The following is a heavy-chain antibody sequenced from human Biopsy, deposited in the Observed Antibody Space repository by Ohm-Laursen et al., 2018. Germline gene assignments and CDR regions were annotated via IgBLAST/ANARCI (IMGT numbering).Heavy chain of an antibody. CDR1: GGTFQKYG. Sequence: ASVKVSCKASGGTFQKYGVTWVRQAPGQGLEWMGGIIPMLGTVQYARKLRGRVTITADKPTSTAYMELTSLTSDDTAVYYCARDVEGFYSYAMDVRGQGTLVTVSS. D-gene: IGHD2-8*01. V-gene: IGHV1-69*10. J-gene: IGHJ4*02. CDR2: IIPMLGTV. CDR3: ARDVEGFYSYAMDV.